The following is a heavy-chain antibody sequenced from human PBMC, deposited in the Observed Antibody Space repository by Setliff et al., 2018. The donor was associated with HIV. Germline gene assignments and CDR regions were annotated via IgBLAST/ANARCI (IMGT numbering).Heavy chain of an antibody. CDR2: INPSGSA. D-gene: IGHD3-3*01. J-gene: IGHJ4*01. Sequence: PSETLSLSCAASGFTFGDYAMNWIRQPPGKGLEWIGEINPSGSANYSPSLKSRVTISVDTSKNEFSLKLGSVTAADTAVYFCARGGLNDYTLFYDFWGQGTLVTVSS. V-gene: IGHV4-34*01. CDR3: ARGGLNDYTLFYDF. CDR1: GFTFGDYA.